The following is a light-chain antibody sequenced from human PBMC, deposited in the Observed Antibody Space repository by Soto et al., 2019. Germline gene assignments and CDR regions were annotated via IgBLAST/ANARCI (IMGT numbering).Light chain of an antibody. Sequence: EIVLTQSPGTLSLSPGERATLSCRASQSVSSSYLAWYQQKPGQAPRLLIYGASSRATGIPDRFSGSGSGTDFTLXXXXLEPEDFAVYYCQQXXSSFGQGTKXEX. J-gene: IGKJ2*01. V-gene: IGKV3-20*01. CDR1: QSVSSSY. CDR3: QQXXSS. CDR2: GAS.